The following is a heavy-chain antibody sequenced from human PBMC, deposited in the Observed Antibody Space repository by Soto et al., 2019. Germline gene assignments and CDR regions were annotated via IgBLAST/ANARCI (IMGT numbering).Heavy chain of an antibody. J-gene: IGHJ4*02. CDR1: GLEVSYNY. V-gene: IGHV3-74*01. CDR2: ISSDGITT. D-gene: IGHD5-18*01. CDR3: ASRPGYSYAYGY. Sequence: GGSLRLSCAASGLEVSYNYMNWVRQAPGKGLEWVSRISSDGITTNYADSVKGRFTISRDNAKNTLYLQMNSLRAEYTAVYYCASRPGYSYAYGYWGQGTLVTVSS.